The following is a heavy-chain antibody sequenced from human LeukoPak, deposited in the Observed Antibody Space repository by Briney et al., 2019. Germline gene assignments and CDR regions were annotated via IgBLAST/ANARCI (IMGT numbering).Heavy chain of an antibody. V-gene: IGHV4-59*01. J-gene: IGHJ6*02. CDR1: GGSISSYY. D-gene: IGHD3-10*01. CDR2: IYYSGST. CDR3: ARVSGPLGYYYYGMDV. Sequence: SQTLSLTCTVSGGSISSYYWSWIRQPPGKGLEWIGYIYYSGSTNYNPSLKSRVTISVDTSKNQLSLKLSSVTAADTAVYYCARVSGPLGYYYYGMDVWGQGTTVTVSS.